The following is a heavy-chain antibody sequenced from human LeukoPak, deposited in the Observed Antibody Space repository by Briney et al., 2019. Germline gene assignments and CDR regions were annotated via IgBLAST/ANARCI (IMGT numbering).Heavy chain of an antibody. CDR2: IIPIFGTA. CDR3: ARDCSGGSCPGGIDY. CDR1: GGTFSSYA. V-gene: IGHV1-69*13. D-gene: IGHD2-15*01. J-gene: IGHJ4*02. Sequence: SVKVSCKASGGTFSSYAISWVRQAPGQGLEWMGGIIPIFGTANYAQKFQGRVTITADESTSTAYMELSSLRSEDTAVYYCARDCSGGSCPGGIDYWGQGTLVTVSS.